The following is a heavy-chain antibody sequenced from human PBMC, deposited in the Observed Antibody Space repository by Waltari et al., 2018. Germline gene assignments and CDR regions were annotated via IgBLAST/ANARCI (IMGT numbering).Heavy chain of an antibody. CDR3: ARVPYYYDSSGYYYDYFDY. V-gene: IGHV4-59*01. D-gene: IGHD3-22*01. Sequence: QVQLQESGPGLVKPSETLSLTCTVSGGSISSYYWSWIRQPPGKGLEWIGYIYYSGSTNYNPYLKSRVTISVDTSKNQFSLKLSSVTAADTAVYYCARVPYYYDSSGYYYDYFDYWGQGTLVTVSS. CDR1: GGSISSYY. J-gene: IGHJ4*02. CDR2: IYYSGST.